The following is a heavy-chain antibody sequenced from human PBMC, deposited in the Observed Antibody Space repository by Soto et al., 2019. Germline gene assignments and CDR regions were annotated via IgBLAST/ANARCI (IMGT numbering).Heavy chain of an antibody. Sequence: GGSLRLSCAASGFTFSNYAMTWVRQAPGKGLEWVAVISYSGSNKYYVDSVKGRFTISRDNSKNTLYLQMNSLRAEDTAVYYCAKDLGTAFFDYWGQGTLVTVSS. D-gene: IGHD5-18*01. CDR2: ISYSGSNK. J-gene: IGHJ4*02. CDR1: GFTFSNYA. CDR3: AKDLGTAFFDY. V-gene: IGHV3-30*18.